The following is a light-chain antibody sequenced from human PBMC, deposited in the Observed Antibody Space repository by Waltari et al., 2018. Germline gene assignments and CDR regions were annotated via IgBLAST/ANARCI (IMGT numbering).Light chain of an antibody. J-gene: IGLJ2*01. CDR3: ATWDDSLNGQVI. CDR1: SSNIGNNY. CDR2: TNN. V-gene: IGLV1-47*01. Sequence: QSVLTQPPLASGTPGQSVTISCSGSSSNIGNNYVDWYQQLPGKAPKLLIYTNNPRASGCPDRFSGSNSGTSASLAISGLRSEDEADYYCATWDDSLNGQVIFGGGTKLTVL.